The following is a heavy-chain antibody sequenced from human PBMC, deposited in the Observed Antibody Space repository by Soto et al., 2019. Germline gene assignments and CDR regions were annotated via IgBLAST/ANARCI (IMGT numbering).Heavy chain of an antibody. D-gene: IGHD3-3*01. CDR3: ARIPHYDFWSGYPNWFDP. Sequence: SQALSLTCGVCGESGSSSSAAWNWIRQSPSRGLDWLGRTYYRSKWYNDYAVSVKSRITINPDTSKNQFSLQLNSVTPEDTAVYYCARIPHYDFWSGYPNWFDPWGQGTLVTVSS. V-gene: IGHV6-1*01. J-gene: IGHJ5*02. CDR2: TYYRSKWYN. CDR1: GESGSSSSAA.